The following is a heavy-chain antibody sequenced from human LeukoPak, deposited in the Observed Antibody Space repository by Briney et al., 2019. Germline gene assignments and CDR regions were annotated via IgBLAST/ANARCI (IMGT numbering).Heavy chain of an antibody. CDR1: GFTFSSYA. Sequence: PGGSLRLSCAASGFTFSSYAMSWVRQAPGKGPEWVSAISGSGGSTYYADSVKGRFTISRDNSKNTLYLQMNSLRAEDTAVYYCAKAPNYDSSGYYSYYFDYWGQGTLVTVSS. V-gene: IGHV3-23*01. CDR3: AKAPNYDSSGYYSYYFDY. CDR2: ISGSGGST. J-gene: IGHJ4*02. D-gene: IGHD3-22*01.